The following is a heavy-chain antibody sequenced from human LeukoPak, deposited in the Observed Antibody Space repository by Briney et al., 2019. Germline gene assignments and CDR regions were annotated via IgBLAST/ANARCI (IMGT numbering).Heavy chain of an antibody. V-gene: IGHV4-39*07. J-gene: IGHJ5*02. CDR2: IYTSGST. Sequence: SETLSLTCTVSGGSISSSSYYWGWIRQPPGKGLEWIGRIYTSGSTNYNPSLKSRVTMSVDTSKNQFSLKLSSVTAADTAVYYCARQRNHPNWFDPWGQGTLVTVSS. CDR3: ARQRNHPNWFDP. D-gene: IGHD1-14*01. CDR1: GGSISSSSYY.